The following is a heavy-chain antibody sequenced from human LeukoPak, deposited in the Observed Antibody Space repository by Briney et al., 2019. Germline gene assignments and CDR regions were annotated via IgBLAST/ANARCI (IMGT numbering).Heavy chain of an antibody. CDR2: INDGNGNT. CDR1: GYTFTSYA. J-gene: IGHJ4*02. D-gene: IGHD2-2*01. Sequence: ASVKVSCKASGYTFTSYAMHWVRQAPGQRLEWMGWINDGNGNTKYSQKFQGRVTITRDTSASTAYMELSSLRSEDTAVYYCARAGGSCSSTSCYALFDYWGQGTLVTVSS. CDR3: ARAGGSCSSTSCYALFDY. V-gene: IGHV1-3*01.